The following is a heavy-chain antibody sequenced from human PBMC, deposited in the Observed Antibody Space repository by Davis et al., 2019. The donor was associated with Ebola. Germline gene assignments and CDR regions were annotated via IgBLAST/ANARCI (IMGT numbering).Heavy chain of an antibody. CDR3: ARQESLYGSIDT. Sequence: AASVKVSCKASGYTFTSYYMHWVRQAPGQGLEWMGIINPSGGSTSYAQKLQGRVTMTTDTSTSTAYMELRSLRSDDTAVYYCARQESLYGSIDTWGQGTLVTVSS. D-gene: IGHD6-13*01. CDR2: INPSGGST. CDR1: GYTFTSYY. V-gene: IGHV1-46*01. J-gene: IGHJ5*02.